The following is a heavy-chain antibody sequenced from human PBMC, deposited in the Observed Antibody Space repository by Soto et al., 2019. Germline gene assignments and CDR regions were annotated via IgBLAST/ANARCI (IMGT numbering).Heavy chain of an antibody. Sequence: PSETLSLTCAVYGGSFSGYYWSWIRQPPGKGLEWIGEINHSGSTNYNPSLKSRVTISVDTSKNQFSLKLSSVTAADTAVYYCARGIAAAAVGYWGQGTLVTVSS. J-gene: IGHJ4*02. CDR2: INHSGST. CDR3: ARGIAAAAVGY. CDR1: GGSFSGYY. V-gene: IGHV4-34*01. D-gene: IGHD6-13*01.